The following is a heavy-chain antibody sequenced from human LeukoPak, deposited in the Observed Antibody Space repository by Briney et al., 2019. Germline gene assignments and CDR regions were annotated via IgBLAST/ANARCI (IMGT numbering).Heavy chain of an antibody. J-gene: IGHJ4*02. CDR2: IYYSGGT. CDR1: GGSVNSDLYY. V-gene: IGHV4-61*01. CDR3: ARQGGSYFLDY. Sequence: SETLSLTCAVSGGSVNSDLYYWSWVRQPPGKGLEWIGYIYYSGGTNYNPSLKSRVTISIDTSKNQFSLKLRSVTAADTAMYYCARQGGSYFLDYWGQGTLVTVSS. D-gene: IGHD1-26*01.